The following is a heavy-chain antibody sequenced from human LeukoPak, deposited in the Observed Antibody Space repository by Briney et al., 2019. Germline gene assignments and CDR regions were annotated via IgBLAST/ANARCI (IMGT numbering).Heavy chain of an antibody. CDR1: GFSISSGFY. CDR2: IYSSGST. D-gene: IGHD4-11*01. V-gene: IGHV4-38-2*02. Sequence: SETLSLTCTVSGFSISSGFYRGWIRQPPGKGLEWIGSIYSSGSTYYNPSLKSRVTISVDTSKNQFSLKLSSVTAADTAVYYCARHPAGDDYSNYWGQGTLVTVSS. CDR3: ARHPAGDDYSNY. J-gene: IGHJ4*02.